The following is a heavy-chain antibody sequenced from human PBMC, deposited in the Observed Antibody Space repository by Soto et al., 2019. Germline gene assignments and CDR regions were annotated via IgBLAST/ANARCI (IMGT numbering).Heavy chain of an antibody. J-gene: IGHJ5*02. CDR3: ARDPVRGGSVGFDP. CDR2: IIPIFGTA. CDR1: GGTFSSYA. D-gene: IGHD3-10*01. V-gene: IGHV1-69*01. Sequence: QVQLVQSGAEVKKPGSSVKVSCKASGGTFSSYAISWVRQAPGQGLESMGGIIPIFGTANYARKFQGRVTITADESASTAYMELSSLRSEDTAVYYCARDPVRGGSVGFDPWGQGTLVTVSS.